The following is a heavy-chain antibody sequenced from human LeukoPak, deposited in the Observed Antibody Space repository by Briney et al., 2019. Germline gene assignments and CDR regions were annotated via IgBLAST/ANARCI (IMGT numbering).Heavy chain of an antibody. CDR2: IYNSGST. V-gene: IGHV4-59*12. CDR1: GGSISSYY. J-gene: IGHJ4*02. D-gene: IGHD3-22*01. Sequence: SETLSLTCTVSGGSISSYYWSWIRQPPGKGLEWIGYIYNSGSTSYNPSLKSRVSLSVDTSKNLFSLTLNSMTAADTAVYYCARTPIYYYDSSGYYNWGQGTLVTVSS. CDR3: ARTPIYYYDSSGYYN.